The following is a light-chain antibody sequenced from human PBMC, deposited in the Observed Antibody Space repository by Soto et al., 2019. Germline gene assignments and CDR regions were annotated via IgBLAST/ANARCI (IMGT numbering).Light chain of an antibody. CDR1: QSVSSSY. CDR3: QQYGSSQWT. Sequence: EILLMQSPGTLSLSPGERATLSCRASQSVSSSYLAWYQQKPGQAPRLLIYGASSRATGIPDRFSGSGSGTDFTLTISRLEPEDFAVYYCQQYGSSQWTFGQGTKVDIK. V-gene: IGKV3-20*01. J-gene: IGKJ1*01. CDR2: GAS.